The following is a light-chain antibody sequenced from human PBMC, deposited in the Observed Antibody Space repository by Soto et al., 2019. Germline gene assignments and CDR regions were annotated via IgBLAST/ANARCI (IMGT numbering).Light chain of an antibody. CDR2: AAS. CDR1: QSISIY. Sequence: TNMTQSPSSLAASVCGIGTITCLASQSISIYLNWYHQKPSKAHKLLIYAASTLETGVPSTFSGSGSETDFTLTISRLEPEDSATYSCQQSYNNSWTVGQGTKVDIK. J-gene: IGKJ1*01. CDR3: QQSYNNSWT. V-gene: IGKV1-39*01.